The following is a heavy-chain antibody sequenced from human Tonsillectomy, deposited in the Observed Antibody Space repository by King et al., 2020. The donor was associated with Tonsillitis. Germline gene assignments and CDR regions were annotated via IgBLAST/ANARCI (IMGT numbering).Heavy chain of an antibody. D-gene: IGHD2-15*01. V-gene: IGHV3-30*18. CDR2: KSYDRSIK. CDR3: AKGRIGYCSGGSCYPIFDY. CDR1: GFTFSSYG. J-gene: IGHJ4*02. Sequence: VQLVESGGGVVQPGRSLRLSCAASGFTFSSYGMHWVRQTPVKGLEWVAVKSYDRSIKYYADSVKGRFTISRDNSKNTLYLQMNSLRAEDTAMYYCAKGRIGYCSGGSCYPIFDYWGQGTLVTVSS.